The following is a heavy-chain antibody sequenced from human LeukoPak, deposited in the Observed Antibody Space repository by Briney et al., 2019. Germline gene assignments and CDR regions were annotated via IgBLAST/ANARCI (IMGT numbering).Heavy chain of an antibody. Sequence: GASVKVSCKASGYTFTGYYIQWVRQAPGQGLEWMGWINPDTGDTDYAQKFQGGVTMTRDTSISTAYMELSTLRSDDTAVYYCARGPGMGAIPHFGYWGQGTPVTVSS. J-gene: IGHJ4*02. CDR3: ARGPGMGAIPHFGY. CDR1: GYTFTGYY. V-gene: IGHV1-2*02. D-gene: IGHD2-21*01. CDR2: INPDTGDT.